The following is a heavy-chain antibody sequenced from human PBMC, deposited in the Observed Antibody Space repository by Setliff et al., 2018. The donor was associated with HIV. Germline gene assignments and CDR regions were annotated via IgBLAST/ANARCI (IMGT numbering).Heavy chain of an antibody. CDR3: TRDRGIDSGSPRWYFDL. Sequence: GGSLRLSCTASGFSFGDYAMSWVRQAPGKGLEWVGFIRSKANGGTTEDAASVKGRFTISREDSKSIAYLQMNRLTTEDTAVYYCTRDRGIDSGSPRWYFDLWGRGTLVTVSS. V-gene: IGHV3-49*04. D-gene: IGHD3-22*01. CDR2: IRSKANGGTT. J-gene: IGHJ2*01. CDR1: GFSFGDYA.